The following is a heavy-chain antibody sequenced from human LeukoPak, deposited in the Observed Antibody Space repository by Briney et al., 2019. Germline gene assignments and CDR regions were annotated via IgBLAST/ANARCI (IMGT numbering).Heavy chain of an antibody. D-gene: IGHD3-10*01. J-gene: IGHJ4*02. CDR1: GFTFSSYG. CDR3: ARPTIPVMVRGVTFDY. Sequence: GGTLRLSCAASGFTFSSYGMSWVRQAPGKGLEWVSGISGSGGSPYYADSVKGRFTISRDNSKNTLYLQMNSLRAEDTAVYYCARPTIPVMVRGVTFDYWGQGTLVTVSS. V-gene: IGHV3-23*01. CDR2: ISGSGGSP.